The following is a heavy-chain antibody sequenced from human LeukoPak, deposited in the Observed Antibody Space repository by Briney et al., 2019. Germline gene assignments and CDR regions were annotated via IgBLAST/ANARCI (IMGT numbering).Heavy chain of an antibody. CDR1: GGSISSGGYY. V-gene: IGHV4-31*03. D-gene: IGHD3-22*01. CDR3: ASLKGLFDYFDY. Sequence: SQTLSLTCTVSGGSISSGGYYWSWIRQHPGKGPEWIGYIYYSGSTYYNPSLKSRVTISVDTSKNQFSLKLSSVTAADTAVYYCASLKGLFDYFDYWGQGILVTVYS. J-gene: IGHJ4*02. CDR2: IYYSGST.